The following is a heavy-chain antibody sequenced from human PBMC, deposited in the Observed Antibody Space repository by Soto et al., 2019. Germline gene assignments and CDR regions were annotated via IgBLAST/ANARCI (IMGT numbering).Heavy chain of an antibody. Sequence: QVQLVQSGAEVKEPGSSVKVSCKASGDTFSRSAITWVRQAPGQGLEWMGGIIPKFGTANYAQKLKGRVTISADEFTTTAYMELGSLRSEDTAVYYCAKSMIASGGVIGYYHNGMDVWGQGTTVTVAS. CDR1: GDTFSRSA. V-gene: IGHV1-69*01. CDR2: IIPKFGTA. D-gene: IGHD3-16*02. J-gene: IGHJ6*02. CDR3: AKSMIASGGVIGYYHNGMDV.